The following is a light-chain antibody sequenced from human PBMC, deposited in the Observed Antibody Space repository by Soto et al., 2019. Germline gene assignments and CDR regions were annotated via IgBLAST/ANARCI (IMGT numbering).Light chain of an antibody. CDR2: EVH. CDR1: ASDVGGYNY. J-gene: IGLJ3*02. CDR3: SSYGGNDWV. V-gene: IGLV2-8*01. Sequence: QSALAQPPSASGSPGQSVTISCTGTASDVGGYNYVSWFQHHPGNAPKLIIYEVHKRPSGVPDRFSGSKSGNTASLTVSGLQAEDEADYHCSSYGGNDWVFGGGTKLTVL.